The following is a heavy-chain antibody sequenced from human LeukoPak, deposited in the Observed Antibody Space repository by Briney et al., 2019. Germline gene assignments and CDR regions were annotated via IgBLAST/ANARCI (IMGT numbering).Heavy chain of an antibody. V-gene: IGHV3-23*01. CDR2: ISGSGGST. Sequence: GGSLSLTCAASGCTFADYYRSWIRQAPGKGLEWVSTISGSGGSTYYADSVKGRFTISRDNSKNTLYIQMNSLRAEDTAVYYYATMVHAERWLFPFDYWGQGTLVTVSS. D-gene: IGHD2-8*01. CDR3: ATMVHAERWLFPFDY. CDR1: GCTFADYY. J-gene: IGHJ4*02.